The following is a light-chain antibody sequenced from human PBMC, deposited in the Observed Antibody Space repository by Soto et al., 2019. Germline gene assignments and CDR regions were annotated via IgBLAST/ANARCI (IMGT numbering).Light chain of an antibody. CDR2: GAS. Sequence: EIVLTQSPGTLSLSPGERATLSCRASQSVSSSYLAWYQQKPGQAPRLLIYGASSRATGIPDRFSGSGSGTDFTVTISTLEPDDFAVYYCQQYGSSPWTFGQGTKVEIK. J-gene: IGKJ1*01. V-gene: IGKV3-20*01. CDR1: QSVSSSY. CDR3: QQYGSSPWT.